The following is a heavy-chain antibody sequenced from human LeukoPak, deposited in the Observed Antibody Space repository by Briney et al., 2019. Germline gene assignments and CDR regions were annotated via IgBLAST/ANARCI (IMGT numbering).Heavy chain of an antibody. CDR1: GYTFTSYD. CDR3: ARYTLVRGRGTFDY. V-gene: IGHV1-8*01. Sequence: ASVKVSCKASGYTFTSYDINWVRQATGQGLEWMGWMNPNSGNTGYAQKFQGRVTMTRNTSISTAYMELSSLRSEDAAVYYCARYTLVRGRGTFDYWGQGTLVTVSS. CDR2: MNPNSGNT. D-gene: IGHD2-8*02. J-gene: IGHJ4*02.